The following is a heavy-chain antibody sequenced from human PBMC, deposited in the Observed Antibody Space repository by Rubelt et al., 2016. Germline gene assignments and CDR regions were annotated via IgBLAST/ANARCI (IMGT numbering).Heavy chain of an antibody. Sequence: QVQLVQSGAEVKKPGSSVKVSCKASGGTFSSYAISWVRQAPGQGLEWMGRIIPILGIANYAQKFQGRVTITADKSTSTAYMELRSVRSEDTAVYYCAGTPTGTVAGTATHPLYYYGKDVWGQGTTVTVSS. CDR3: AGTPTGTVAGTATHPLYYYGKDV. V-gene: IGHV1-69*04. CDR2: IIPILGIA. CDR1: GGTFSSYA. D-gene: IGHD6-19*01. J-gene: IGHJ6*02.